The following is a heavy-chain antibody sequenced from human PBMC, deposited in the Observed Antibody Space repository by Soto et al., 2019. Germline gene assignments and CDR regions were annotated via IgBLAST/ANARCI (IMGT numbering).Heavy chain of an antibody. CDR2: MNPNSGNT. CDR3: ARGRRCSSTSCYYYYMDV. D-gene: IGHD2-2*01. CDR1: GYTFTSYD. V-gene: IGHV1-8*01. Sequence: QVQLVQSGAEVKKPGASVKVSCKASGYTFTSYDINWVRQATGQGLEWMGWMNPNSGNTGYAQKFQGRVTMTRNTSISTAYMELSSLRSEDTAVYYCARGRRCSSTSCYYYYMDVWGQGTTVTVSS. J-gene: IGHJ6*03.